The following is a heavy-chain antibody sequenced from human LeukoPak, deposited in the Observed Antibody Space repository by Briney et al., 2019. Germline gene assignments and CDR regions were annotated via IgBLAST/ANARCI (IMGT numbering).Heavy chain of an antibody. V-gene: IGHV3-30*04. CDR3: TRTGLGYTLGNGLDA. CDR1: GFTFSSYA. D-gene: IGHD5-12*01. CDR2: ISHDTTV. Sequence: GRSPRLSCAASGFTFSSYAMHWVRQAPGKGLEFVASISHDTTVRYRESVKGRFTVSRDTSKNTVYLQMNALRAEDTALYYCTRTGLGYTLGNGLDAWGQGTLVTVSS. J-gene: IGHJ5*02.